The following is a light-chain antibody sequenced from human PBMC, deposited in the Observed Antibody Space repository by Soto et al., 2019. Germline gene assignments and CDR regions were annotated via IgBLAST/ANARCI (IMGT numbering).Light chain of an antibody. Sequence: QSALTQPPSVSGAPGQRVTISCTGSSSNIGSTYDVQWYQQLPGTAPKLLIHGNTDRPSGGPDRFSGSKSGTSASLAITGLQADDEADYYCQSYDDSLSVHYVFGTGTKVTVL. J-gene: IGLJ1*01. CDR1: SSNIGSTYD. CDR3: QSYDDSLSVHYV. V-gene: IGLV1-40*01. CDR2: GNT.